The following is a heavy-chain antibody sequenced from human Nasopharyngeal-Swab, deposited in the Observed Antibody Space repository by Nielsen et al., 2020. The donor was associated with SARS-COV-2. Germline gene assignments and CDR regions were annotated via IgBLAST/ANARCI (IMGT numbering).Heavy chain of an antibody. CDR1: GFTFSDYY. J-gene: IGHJ4*02. CDR2: ISSSGSTI. CDR3: ARASTYYYDSSGLY. Sequence: SCAASGFTFSDYYMSSIRQAPGKGLEWVSYISSSGSTIYYADSVKGRFTISRDNAKNSLYLQMNSLRAEDTAVYYCARASTYYYDSSGLYWGQGTLVTVSS. D-gene: IGHD3-22*01. V-gene: IGHV3-11*04.